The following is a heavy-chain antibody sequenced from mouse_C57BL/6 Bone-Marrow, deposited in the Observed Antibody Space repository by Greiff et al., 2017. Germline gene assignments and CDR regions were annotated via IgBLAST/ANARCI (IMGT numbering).Heavy chain of an antibody. D-gene: IGHD1-1*01. CDR2: IYPGNGDT. CDR1: GSTFTSYN. V-gene: IGHV1-12*01. Sequence: QVQLKESGAELVRPGASVKMSCKASGSTFTSYNMHWVKQTPKKGLEWIGSIYPGNGDTSYTQKFKGKATLTVDKSSSTAYMQLSSLTSEDSAVYFCASGGTTVVDGFDYWGQGTTLTVSS. CDR3: ASGGTTVVDGFDY. J-gene: IGHJ2*01.